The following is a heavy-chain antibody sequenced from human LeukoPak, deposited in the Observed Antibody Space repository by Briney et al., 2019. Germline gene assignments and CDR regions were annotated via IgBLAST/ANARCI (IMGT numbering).Heavy chain of an antibody. CDR1: GYSFTSYW. CDR3: ARRARYSSGPIDY. CDR2: IYPGDSDT. Sequence: VESLNLPCKGSGYSFTSYWMGWARQMPREGLGGMGIIYPGDSDTRYSPSFQGQVTISADKSISTAYLQWSSLKASDTAMYYCARRARYSSGPIDYWGQGTLVTVSS. V-gene: IGHV5-51*01. J-gene: IGHJ4*01. D-gene: IGHD6-19*01.